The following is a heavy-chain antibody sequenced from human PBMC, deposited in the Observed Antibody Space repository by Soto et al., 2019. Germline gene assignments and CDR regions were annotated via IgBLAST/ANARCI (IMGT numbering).Heavy chain of an antibody. CDR1: GYTFTSYG. CDR2: ISAYNGNT. J-gene: IGHJ6*02. V-gene: IGHV1-18*04. D-gene: IGHD5-18*01. CDR3: AREDTAMVSNYYYYGMDV. Sequence: AASVKVSCKASGYTFTSYGISWVRQAPGQGLEWMGWISAYNGNTNYAQKLQGRVTMTTDTSTSTAYMELRSLRSDDTAVYYCAREDTAMVSNYYYYGMDVWGQGTTVTVYS.